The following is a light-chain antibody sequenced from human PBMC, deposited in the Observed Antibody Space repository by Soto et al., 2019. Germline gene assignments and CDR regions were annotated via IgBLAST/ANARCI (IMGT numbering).Light chain of an antibody. CDR1: QSVSSN. J-gene: IGKJ5*01. CDR3: QQYNNGPPT. CDR2: GAS. V-gene: IGKV3-15*01. Sequence: EIVMTQSPATLSVSPGERATLSCRASQSVSSNLAWYQQKPGQAPRLLIYGASTRATDIPARFSGSRFGTEFTLTISSLQSEDFAVYYCQQYNNGPPTYGQGTRLEI.